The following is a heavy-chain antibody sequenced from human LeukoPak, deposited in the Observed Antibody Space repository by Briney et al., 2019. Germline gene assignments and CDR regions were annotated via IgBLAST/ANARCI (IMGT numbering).Heavy chain of an antibody. V-gene: IGHV4-59*01. CDR1: GGSISSYY. CDR3: ARDGGGYSYNYGMDV. J-gene: IGHJ6*02. CDR2: IYYSGST. D-gene: IGHD5-18*01. Sequence: SETLSLTCTVSGGSISSYYWSWIRQPPGKGLEWIGHIYYSGSTNYNPSLKSRVTISVDTSKNQFSLKLSSVTAADTAVYYCARDGGGYSYNYGMDVWGQGTTVTVSS.